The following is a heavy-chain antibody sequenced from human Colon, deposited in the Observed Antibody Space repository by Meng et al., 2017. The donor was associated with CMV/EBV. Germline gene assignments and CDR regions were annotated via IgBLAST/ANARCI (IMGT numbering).Heavy chain of an antibody. J-gene: IGHJ4*02. CDR2: IRNDGGER. CDR3: VRDCRRDHLFDY. D-gene: IGHD1-14*01. Sequence: GGSLRLSCAASGFTFSSYSMNWVRQAPGKGLELVANIRNDGGERNYVDSVKGRFTISRDNAKNSLYLEMDSLRVEDTAVYYCVRDCRRDHLFDYWGQGALVTVSS. V-gene: IGHV3-7*01. CDR1: GFTFSSYS.